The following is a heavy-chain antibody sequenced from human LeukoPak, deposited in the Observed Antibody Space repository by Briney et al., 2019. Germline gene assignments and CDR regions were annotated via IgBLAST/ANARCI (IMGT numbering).Heavy chain of an antibody. D-gene: IGHD5-12*01. CDR3: ARARATGSLPGDY. CDR1: GGSISSYY. V-gene: IGHV4-59*08. Sequence: SETLSLTCTVSGGSISSYYWSWIRQPPGKGLEWIGYIYYSGSTNYNPSLKSRVTISVDTSKNQFSLKLSSVTAADTAVYYCARARATGSLPGDYWGQGTLVTVSS. J-gene: IGHJ4*02. CDR2: IYYSGST.